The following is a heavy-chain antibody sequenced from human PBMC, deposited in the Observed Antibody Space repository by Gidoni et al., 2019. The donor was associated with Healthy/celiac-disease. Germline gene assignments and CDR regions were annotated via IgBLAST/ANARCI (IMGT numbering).Heavy chain of an antibody. J-gene: IGHJ6*02. CDR3: ARGPGVDYYYYGMDV. Sequence: QVQLVESGGGVVQPGRSLRLSCAASGFTFSSYGMHWVRQAPGKGLEWVAVIWYDGSNKYYADSVKGRFTISRDNSKNTLYLQMNSLRAEDTAVYYCARGPGVDYYYYGMDVWGQGTTVTVSS. CDR1: GFTFSSYG. CDR2: IWYDGSNK. D-gene: IGHD2-15*01. V-gene: IGHV3-33*01.